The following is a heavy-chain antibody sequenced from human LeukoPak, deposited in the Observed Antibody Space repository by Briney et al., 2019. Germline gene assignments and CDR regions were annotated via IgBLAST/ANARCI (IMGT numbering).Heavy chain of an antibody. CDR2: TYYSAST. J-gene: IGHJ4*02. Sequence: PSETLSLTCTVSGGSVSGYYWSWIRQPPGKGLEWIGYTYYSASTNYNPSLKSRVTISVDTSKNQFSLKLSSVTAADTAVYYCARLSDHYGSGRYFDYWGQGTLVTVSS. V-gene: IGHV4-59*02. D-gene: IGHD3-10*01. CDR3: ARLSDHYGSGRYFDY. CDR1: GGSVSGYY.